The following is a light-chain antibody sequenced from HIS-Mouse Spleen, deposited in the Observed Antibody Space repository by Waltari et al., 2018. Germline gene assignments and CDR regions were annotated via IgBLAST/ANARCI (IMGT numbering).Light chain of an antibody. V-gene: IGKV1-5*03. CDR2: KAY. CDR1: QSISSW. Sequence: DIQMTQSPSTLSASVGDRVTITCRASQSISSWLAWYQQKPGKAPKLRSYKAYSLESGVPSRFSGSGSGTEFTLTISSLQPDDFATYDCQQYNSYSWTFGQGTKVEIK. CDR3: QQYNSYSWT. J-gene: IGKJ1*01.